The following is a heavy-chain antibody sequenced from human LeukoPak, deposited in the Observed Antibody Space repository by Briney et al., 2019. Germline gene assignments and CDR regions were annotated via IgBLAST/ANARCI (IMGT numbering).Heavy chain of an antibody. V-gene: IGHV1-69*13. D-gene: IGHD6-13*01. CDR2: IIPIFGTA. CDR1: GGTFSSYA. Sequence: ASVKVSCKASGGTFSSYAISWVRQAPGQGLEWMGGIIPIFGTANYAQKFQGRVTITADESTSTAYMELSSLRSEDTAVYYCAKDRYSIWYLTIDHWGQGTLVTVSS. CDR3: AKDRYSIWYLTIDH. J-gene: IGHJ4*02.